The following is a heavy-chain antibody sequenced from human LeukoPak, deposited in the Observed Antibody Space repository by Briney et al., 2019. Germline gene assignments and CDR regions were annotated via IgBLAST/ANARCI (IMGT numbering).Heavy chain of an antibody. Sequence: GGSLRLSCAASGFTFNSYAMSWVRQAPGKGLEWVSAISGSGSTPYYADSVKGRFTISRDNSKNTVYLQMNSLRAEDTAVYYCAKTTVGYSSGRYPGWPVDYWGQGTLVTVSS. V-gene: IGHV3-23*01. D-gene: IGHD6-19*01. CDR1: GFTFNSYA. CDR2: ISGSGSTP. CDR3: AKTTVGYSSGRYPGWPVDY. J-gene: IGHJ4*02.